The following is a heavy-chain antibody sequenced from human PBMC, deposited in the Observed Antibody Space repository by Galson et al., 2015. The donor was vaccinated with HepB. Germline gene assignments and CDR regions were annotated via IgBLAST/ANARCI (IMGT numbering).Heavy chain of an antibody. J-gene: IGHJ6*02. D-gene: IGHD1-7*01. Sequence: SLRLSCAASGFTFSSYGMHWVRQAPGKGLEWVAVISYDGSNKYYADSVKGRFTISRDNSKNTLYLQMNSLRAEDTAVYYCAKAQVTGTDYYYYYGMDVWGQGTTVTVSS. V-gene: IGHV3-30*18. CDR3: AKAQVTGTDYYYYYGMDV. CDR2: ISYDGSNK. CDR1: GFTFSSYG.